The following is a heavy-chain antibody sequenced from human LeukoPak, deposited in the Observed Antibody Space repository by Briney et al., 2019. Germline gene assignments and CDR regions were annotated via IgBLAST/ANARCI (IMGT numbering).Heavy chain of an antibody. J-gene: IGHJ5*02. D-gene: IGHD2-2*01. CDR1: GFTFSSSA. V-gene: IGHV3-23*01. CDR3: ASDYCSSTSCYHKKNWFDP. Sequence: GGSLGLSCAASGFTFSSSALGWVRQTPGKGLEWVSTITGNGVSTYYADSVEGRFTISRDNSKNTLYLQMNSLRAEDTAVYYCASDYCSSTSCYHKKNWFDPWGQGTLVTVSS. CDR2: ITGNGVST.